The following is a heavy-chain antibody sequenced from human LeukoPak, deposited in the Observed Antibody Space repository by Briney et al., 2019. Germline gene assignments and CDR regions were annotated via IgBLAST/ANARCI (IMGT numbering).Heavy chain of an antibody. CDR3: AISLVLRYFDWLPGT. CDR1: GGTFSSYA. J-gene: IGHJ4*02. D-gene: IGHD3-9*01. Sequence: GASVKVSCKASGGTFSSYAISWVRQAPGQGLEWMGGIIPIFGTANYAQKFQGRVTITADESTSTAYMELSSLRSEDTAVYYCAISLVLRYFDWLPGTWGQGTQVTVSS. CDR2: IIPIFGTA. V-gene: IGHV1-69*13.